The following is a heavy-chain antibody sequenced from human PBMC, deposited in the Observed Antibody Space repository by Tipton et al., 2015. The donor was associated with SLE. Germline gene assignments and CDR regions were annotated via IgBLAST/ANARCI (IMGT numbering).Heavy chain of an antibody. J-gene: IGHJ4*02. V-gene: IGHV3-33*01. CDR3: MRDRTRWGDY. CDR1: GFTFRSSG. CDR2: IYYDGSNK. Sequence: LSLTCAASGFTFRSSGMHWVRQAPGKGLEWVAVIYYDGSNKYYVDSVKGRFTVSRDNSKNTLYLQMNSLRVEDTAVYYCMRDRTRWGDYWGQGTLVTVPS. D-gene: IGHD3-16*01.